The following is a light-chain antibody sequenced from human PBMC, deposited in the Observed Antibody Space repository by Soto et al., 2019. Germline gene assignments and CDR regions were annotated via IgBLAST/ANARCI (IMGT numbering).Light chain of an antibody. CDR1: QSIRSY. V-gene: IGKV1-39*01. CDR2: AAT. Sequence: DIQMTQSPSSLSASVGDRVTISCRASQSIRSYLNWYQQKPGTAPNLLIYAATSLQSGVPSRFSDSGSGTDFTLTISSLQPEDFATYYCQQSSSIPFTFGPGTKVDIK. CDR3: QQSSSIPFT. J-gene: IGKJ3*01.